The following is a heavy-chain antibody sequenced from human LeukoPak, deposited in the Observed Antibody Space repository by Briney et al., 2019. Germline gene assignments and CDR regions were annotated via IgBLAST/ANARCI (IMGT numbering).Heavy chain of an antibody. Sequence: ASVTVSCKASGYTFTGYYMHWVRQAPGQGLEWMGWINPNSGGTNYAQKFQGRVTMTRDKSISTAYMELSRLRSDDTAVYYCARVVIVGATRAFDYWGQGTLVTVSS. CDR1: GYTFTGYY. CDR2: INPNSGGT. CDR3: ARVVIVGATRAFDY. J-gene: IGHJ4*02. V-gene: IGHV1-2*02. D-gene: IGHD1-26*01.